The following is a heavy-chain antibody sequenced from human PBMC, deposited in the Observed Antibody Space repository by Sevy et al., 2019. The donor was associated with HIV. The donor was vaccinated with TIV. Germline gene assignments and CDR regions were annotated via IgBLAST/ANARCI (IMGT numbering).Heavy chain of an antibody. V-gene: IGHV3-64D*06. CDR2: ISSNGGST. Sequence: GGSLRLSCSASGFTFSSYAMHWVRQAPGKGLEYVSAISSNGGSTYYADSVKGRLTISKDNSKNTLYLQMSSLRAEDTAVYYCVKEGGNYCSGGSCYSRDAFDIWGQGTMVTVSS. CDR3: VKEGGNYCSGGSCYSRDAFDI. CDR1: GFTFSSYA. J-gene: IGHJ3*02. D-gene: IGHD2-15*01.